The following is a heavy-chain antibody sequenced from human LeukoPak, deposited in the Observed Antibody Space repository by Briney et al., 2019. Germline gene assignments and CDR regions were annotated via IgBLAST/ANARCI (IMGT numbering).Heavy chain of an antibody. CDR1: GGSFSGYY. CDR2: INHSGST. CDR3: ARGGEYCSGGSCYYYYGMDV. D-gene: IGHD2-15*01. V-gene: IGHV4-34*01. Sequence: PSETLSLTCAVYGGSFSGYYWSWIRQPPGKGLEWIGEINHSGSTNYNPSLKSRVIISVDTSKNQFSLNLSSVTAADTAVYYCARGGEYCSGGSCYYYYGMDVWGQGTTVTVSS. J-gene: IGHJ6*02.